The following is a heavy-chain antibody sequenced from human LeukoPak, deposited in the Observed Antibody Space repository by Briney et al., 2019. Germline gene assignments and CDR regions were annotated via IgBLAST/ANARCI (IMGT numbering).Heavy chain of an antibody. CDR3: ARDQGWNYQWGNV. J-gene: IGHJ6*04. V-gene: IGHV3-21*01. Sequence: PGGSLRLSCAASGFTFSSYSMNWVRRAPGKGLEWVSSISSSSSYIYYADSVKGRFTISRDNAKNSLFLQMNSLRAEDTAVYYCARDQGWNYQWGNVWGKGTTVTVSS. CDR1: GFTFSSYS. CDR2: ISSSSSYI. D-gene: IGHD1-7*01.